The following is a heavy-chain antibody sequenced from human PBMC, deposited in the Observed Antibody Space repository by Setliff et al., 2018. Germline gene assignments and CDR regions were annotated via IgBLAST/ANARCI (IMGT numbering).Heavy chain of an antibody. CDR3: RLWFEETWRDY. Sequence: GGSLRLSCAASGFVVSNNEMSWVRQAPEKGLEWVSVTYASGATNYADSVKGRFTISRDNSKNTLYLQMNSLRAEDTAVYYCRLWFEETWRDYWGQGTLVTVYS. V-gene: IGHV3-53*01. CDR2: TYASGAT. J-gene: IGHJ4*02. CDR1: GFVVSNNE. D-gene: IGHD3-10*01.